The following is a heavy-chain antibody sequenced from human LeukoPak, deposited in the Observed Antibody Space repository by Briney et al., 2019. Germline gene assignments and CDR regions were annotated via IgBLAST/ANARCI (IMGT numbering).Heavy chain of an antibody. CDR1: GFRFTNYG. CDR3: TKEITARSWFDP. Sequence: GGSLRLSCAASGFRFTNYGMHWVRQAPGKGLEWVAFIRNDGNDIRYADSVKGRFTISRDTSKNTLYLQMNSLRVEDTAMYYCTKEITARSWFDPWGQGTLVTVSS. V-gene: IGHV3-30*02. CDR2: IRNDGNDI. D-gene: IGHD1-20*01. J-gene: IGHJ5*02.